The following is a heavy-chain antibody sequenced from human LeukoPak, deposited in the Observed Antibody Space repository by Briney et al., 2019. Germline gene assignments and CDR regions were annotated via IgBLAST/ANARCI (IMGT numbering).Heavy chain of an antibody. CDR1: GYSFTSYW. CDR3: ARPGIYYYDSNGYYDHDAFDI. Sequence: GESLKISCKGSGYSFTSYWIGWVRQMPGKGLDWMGIIYPGDSDTRYSPSFQGQVTISADKSISTAYLQWSSLKASDTAMYYCARPGIYYYDSNGYYDHDAFDIWGQGTMVTVSS. CDR2: IYPGDSDT. V-gene: IGHV5-51*01. D-gene: IGHD3-22*01. J-gene: IGHJ3*02.